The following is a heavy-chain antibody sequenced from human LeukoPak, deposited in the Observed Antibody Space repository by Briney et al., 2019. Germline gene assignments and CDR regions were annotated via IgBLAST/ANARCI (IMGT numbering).Heavy chain of an antibody. CDR3: AKSGLVQSKNWLDP. J-gene: IGHJ5*02. D-gene: IGHD2-2*01. V-gene: IGHV1-46*01. CDR2: INPSSGST. CDR1: GYTFTTYY. Sequence: ASVKVSCKASGYTFTTYYMHWVRQAPGQGLQWMGIINPSSGSTSYAQKFQGRATMTRDTSTSTVYMDLSSLTSEDTAVYYCAKSGLVQSKNWLDPWGQGTLVIVSS.